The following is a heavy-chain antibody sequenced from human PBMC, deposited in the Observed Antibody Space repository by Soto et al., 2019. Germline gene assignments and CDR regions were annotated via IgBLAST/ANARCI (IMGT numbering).Heavy chain of an antibody. J-gene: IGHJ4*02. CDR1: GFTFSSYG. CDR2: ISYDGSNK. V-gene: IGHV3-30*18. Sequence: QVQLVESGGGVVQPGRSLRLSCAASGFTFSSYGMHWVRQAPGKGLEWVAVISYDGSNKYYADSVKGRFTISRDNSKNTLYLQMNSLRAEDTAVYYCAKDWDYYDSSGYECFDYWGQRTLVTVSS. CDR3: AKDWDYYDSSGYECFDY. D-gene: IGHD3-22*01.